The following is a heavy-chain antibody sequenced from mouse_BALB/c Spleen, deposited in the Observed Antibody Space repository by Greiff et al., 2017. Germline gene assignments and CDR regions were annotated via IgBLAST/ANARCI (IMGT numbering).Heavy chain of an antibody. CDR1: GYTFTDYE. V-gene: IGHV1-15*01. CDR3: TRGVRRRYYFDY. CDR2: IDPETGGT. J-gene: IGHJ2*01. D-gene: IGHD2-14*01. Sequence: QVQLQQSGAELVRPGASVTLSCKASGYTFTDYEMHWVKQTPVHGLEWIGAIDPETGGTAYNQKFKGKATLTADKSSSTAYMELRSLTSEDSAVYYCTRGVRRRYYFDYWGQGTTLTVSS.